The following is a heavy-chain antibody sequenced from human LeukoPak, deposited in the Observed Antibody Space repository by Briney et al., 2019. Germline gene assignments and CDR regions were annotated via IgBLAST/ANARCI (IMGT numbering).Heavy chain of an antibody. J-gene: IGHJ5*02. D-gene: IGHD4-17*01. CDR3: AKEPLRARRARYNWFDP. CDR2: ISGSGGSL. CDR1: GFTFSSYA. V-gene: IGHV3-23*01. Sequence: GGSLRLSCAASGFTFSSYAMSWVRQAPGKGLEWVSAISGSGGSLFYADSVKGRFTISRESSKNTLYLQMNSRRAEDTAVYYCAKEPLRARRARYNWFDPWGQGTLVTVSS.